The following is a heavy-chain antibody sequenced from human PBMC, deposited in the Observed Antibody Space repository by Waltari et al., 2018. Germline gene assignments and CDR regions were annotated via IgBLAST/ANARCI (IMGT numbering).Heavy chain of an antibody. D-gene: IGHD1-7*01. CDR3: VKDDASWNYGH. CDR2: IGDTGRNI. CDR1: GFTFRTYE. Sequence: EVQLVESGGGLVQPGGSLRLSCAASGFTFRTYEMNWVRQAPGKGLEWVAYIGDTGRNIHYAESVKGRFTISRDNAKNSLFLQMDSLRAEDTAVYHCVKDDASWNYGHWGQGTLVTVSS. V-gene: IGHV3-48*03. J-gene: IGHJ4*02.